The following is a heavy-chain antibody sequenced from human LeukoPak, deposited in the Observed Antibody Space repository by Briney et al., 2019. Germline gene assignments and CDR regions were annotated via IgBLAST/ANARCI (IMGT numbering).Heavy chain of an antibody. V-gene: IGHV3-9*01. J-gene: IGHJ6*03. Sequence: GGSLRLSCAASGFTFDDYAMHWVRQAPGKGLEWVSGISWNSGSIGYADSVKGRFTISRDNAKNSLYLQMNSLRAEDTALYYCAKDMVRGVIVYYMDVWGKGTTVTVSS. D-gene: IGHD3-10*01. CDR2: ISWNSGSI. CDR3: AKDMVRGVIVYYMDV. CDR1: GFTFDDYA.